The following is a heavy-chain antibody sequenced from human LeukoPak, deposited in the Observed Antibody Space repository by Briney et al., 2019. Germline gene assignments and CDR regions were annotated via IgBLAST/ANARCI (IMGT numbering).Heavy chain of an antibody. CDR2: INHSGRT. D-gene: IGHD4-11*01. CDR1: GGSFSGDY. Sequence: SETLSLTCAVYGGSFSGDYWSWIRQPPGKGLEWIGEINHSGRTNYKPSLKSRVTISVDTSKNQFSLKLNSVTAADTAVYYCAKSNAWDWFDPWGQGTLVTVSS. J-gene: IGHJ5*02. V-gene: IGHV4-34*01. CDR3: AKSNAWDWFDP.